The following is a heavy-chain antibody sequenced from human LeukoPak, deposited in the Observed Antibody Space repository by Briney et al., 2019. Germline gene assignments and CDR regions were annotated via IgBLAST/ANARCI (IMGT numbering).Heavy chain of an antibody. V-gene: IGHV3-21*01. CDR2: ISSSSSYI. CDR1: GFTFSSYS. Sequence: PGGSLRLSCAASGFTFSSYSMNWVRQAPGKGLEWVSSISSSSSYIYYADSVKGRFTISRDNAKNSLYLQMNSLRAEDTAVYYCARVGGTAAQFDPWGQGTLVTVSS. CDR3: ARVGGTAAQFDP. D-gene: IGHD6-6*01. J-gene: IGHJ5*02.